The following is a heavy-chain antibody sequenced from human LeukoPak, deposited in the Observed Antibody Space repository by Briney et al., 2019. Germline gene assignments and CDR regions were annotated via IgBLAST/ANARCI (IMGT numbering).Heavy chain of an antibody. V-gene: IGHV4-31*03. CDR3: ARGSQKKGSCIDY. CDR2: IYYSGST. J-gene: IGHJ4*02. Sequence: SETLSLTCTVSGGSISSGGYYWSWIRQHPGKGLEWIGYIYYSGSTYYNPSLKSRVTISVDTSKNQFSLELSSVTAADTAVYYCARGSQKKGSCIDYWGQGTLVTVSS. CDR1: GGSISSGGYY. D-gene: IGHD1-26*01.